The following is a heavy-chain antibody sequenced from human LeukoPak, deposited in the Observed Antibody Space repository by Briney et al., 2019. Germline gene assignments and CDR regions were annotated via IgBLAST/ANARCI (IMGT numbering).Heavy chain of an antibody. V-gene: IGHV3-30*18. D-gene: IGHD4-17*01. Sequence: GGSLRLSCAASGFTFSSYGMHWVRQAPGKGLEWVAVISYDGSNKYYADSVKGRFTISRDNSKNTLYLQMNSLRAEDTAVYYCAKERGTVTTIDYWGQGTLVTVSS. CDR2: ISYDGSNK. J-gene: IGHJ4*02. CDR3: AKERGTVTTIDY. CDR1: GFTFSSYG.